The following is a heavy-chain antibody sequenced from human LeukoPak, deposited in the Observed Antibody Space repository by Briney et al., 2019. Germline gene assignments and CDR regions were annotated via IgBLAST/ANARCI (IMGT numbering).Heavy chain of an antibody. D-gene: IGHD1-26*01. CDR1: GFTFSSYA. Sequence: GGSLRLSCAASGFTFSSYAMHWVRQAPGKGLEWVSSISSSSSYIYYADSVKGRFTISRDNAKNSLYLQMNSLRAEDTAVYYCAREVVGAIGPSWFDPWGQGTLVTVSS. J-gene: IGHJ5*02. V-gene: IGHV3-21*01. CDR2: ISSSSSYI. CDR3: AREVVGAIGPSWFDP.